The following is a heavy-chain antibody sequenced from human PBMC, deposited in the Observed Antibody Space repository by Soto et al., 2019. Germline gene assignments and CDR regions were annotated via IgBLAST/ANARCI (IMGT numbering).Heavy chain of an antibody. J-gene: IGHJ5*02. D-gene: IGHD3-3*01. CDR1: VGTFSSYA. CDR2: IIPIFGTA. V-gene: IGHV1-69*01. CDR3: ARDSITIFGVVIMSRGWFDP. Sequence: QVQLVQSGAEVKKPGSSVKVSCKASVGTFSSYAISWVRQAPGQGLEWMGGIIPIFGTANYAQKFQGRVTITADESTSTAYMELSSLRSEDTAVYYCARDSITIFGVVIMSRGWFDPWGQGTLVTVSS.